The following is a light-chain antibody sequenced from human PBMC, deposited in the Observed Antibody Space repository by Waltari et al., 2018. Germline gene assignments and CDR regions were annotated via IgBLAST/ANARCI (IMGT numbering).Light chain of an antibody. Sequence: DVVMTQSPLSLPVTPGEPASISCRSSESLLHSNGNTYLAWYLQKPGHSPQLLIYLGFTRASGVPDRFSGSGSGTDFTLKISRVEAEDVGIYYCMQAIRTPRTFAQGTKVEIK. CDR2: LGF. CDR3: MQAIRTPRT. CDR1: ESLLHSNGNTY. J-gene: IGKJ1*01. V-gene: IGKV2-28*01.